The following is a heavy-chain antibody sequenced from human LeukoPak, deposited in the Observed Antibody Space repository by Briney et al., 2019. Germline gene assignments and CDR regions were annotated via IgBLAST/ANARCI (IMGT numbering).Heavy chain of an antibody. CDR2: IIPIFGTA. J-gene: IGHJ3*02. V-gene: IGHV1-69*05. D-gene: IGHD1-26*01. Sequence: GASVKVSCKASGGTFSSYAISWVRQAPGQGLEWMGGIIPIFGTANYAQKFQGRVTITTDESTSTAYMELSSLRSEDTAVYYCARRVPLLRLAAFDIWGQGTMVTVSS. CDR3: ARRVPLLRLAAFDI. CDR1: GGTFSSYA.